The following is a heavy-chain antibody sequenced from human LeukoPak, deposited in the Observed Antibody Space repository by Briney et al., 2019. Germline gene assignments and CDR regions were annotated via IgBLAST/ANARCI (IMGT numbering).Heavy chain of an antibody. V-gene: IGHV3-48*01. Sequence: PGGSLRLSCAASGFTFSSYTMNWVRQAPGKGLEWVSYISSSGSTMYYADSVKGRFTISRDNSKNTLYLQMNSLRAEDTAVYYCAGRGSGSYFDYWGQGTLVTVSS. J-gene: IGHJ4*02. CDR2: ISSSGSTM. CDR3: AGRGSGSYFDY. CDR1: GFTFSSYT. D-gene: IGHD3-10*01.